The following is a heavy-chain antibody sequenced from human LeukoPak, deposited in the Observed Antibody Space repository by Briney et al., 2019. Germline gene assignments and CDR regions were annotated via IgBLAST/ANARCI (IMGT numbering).Heavy chain of an antibody. D-gene: IGHD1-1*01. V-gene: IGHV5-51*01. CDR1: GYSFTSSW. J-gene: IGHJ3*02. CDR2: IQPADSQT. Sequence: GESLKISCKGSGYSFTSSWIDWVRQVPGKGLEWMGLIQPADSQTRYNPSFQGQVTLSDDKSINTAYLQWSSLRPSDTAMYYCARRLRTGGFDIWGQGTEVTVSS. CDR3: ARRLRTGGFDI.